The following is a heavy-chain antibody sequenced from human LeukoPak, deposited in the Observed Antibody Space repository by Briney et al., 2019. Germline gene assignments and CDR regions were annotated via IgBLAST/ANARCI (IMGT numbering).Heavy chain of an antibody. CDR3: ARDGRGGDQTDY. D-gene: IGHD2-21*02. CDR2: IHPHGGDK. CDR1: ELTFSTSW. V-gene: IGHV3-7*01. Sequence: GGSLRLSCAVSELTFSTSWMSWVRQAPGKGLEWVAVIHPHGGDKYYVDSVKGRFTISRDNAKNSLYLQMNSLRAEDTAVYYCARDGRGGDQTDYWGQGTLVTVSS. J-gene: IGHJ4*02.